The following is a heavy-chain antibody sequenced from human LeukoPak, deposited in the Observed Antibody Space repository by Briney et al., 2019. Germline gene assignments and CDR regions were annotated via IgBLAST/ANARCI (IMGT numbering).Heavy chain of an antibody. D-gene: IGHD2-15*01. Sequence: ASVKVSCKASGGTFSSYAISWVRQAPGQGLEWMGGIIPIFGTANYAQKFQGRVTITADESTSTAYMELSSLRSEDTAVYYCARGHCSGGSCGNYYYYGMDVWGQGTTVTVSS. J-gene: IGHJ6*02. CDR1: GGTFSSYA. CDR2: IIPIFGTA. V-gene: IGHV1-69*01. CDR3: ARGHCSGGSCGNYYYYGMDV.